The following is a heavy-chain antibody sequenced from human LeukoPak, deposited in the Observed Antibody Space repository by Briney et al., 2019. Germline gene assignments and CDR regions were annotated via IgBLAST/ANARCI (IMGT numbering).Heavy chain of an antibody. V-gene: IGHV3-11*04. CDR2: ISSSGSTI. CDR3: ARLAYRILRGAFDI. CDR1: GGSISSSSYY. J-gene: IGHJ3*02. Sequence: LSLTCTVSGGSISSSSYYWGWIRQAPGKGLEWVSYISSSGSTIYYADSVKGRFTISWDNAKNSLYLQMNSLRAEDTAVYYCARLAYRILRGAFDIWGQGTMVTVSS. D-gene: IGHD3-10*01.